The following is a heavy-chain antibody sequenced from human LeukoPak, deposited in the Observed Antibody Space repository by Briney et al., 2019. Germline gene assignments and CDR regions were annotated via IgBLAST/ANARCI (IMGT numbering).Heavy chain of an antibody. V-gene: IGHV3-23*01. CDR2: ISGSVGST. CDR1: GFTFSSYA. J-gene: IGHJ3*02. CDR3: AKDWDDAFDI. D-gene: IGHD1-26*01. Sequence: GGSLRLSCAASGFTFSSYAMSWVRQAPGKGLEWVSAISGSVGSTYYADSVKGRFTISRDNSKNTLYLQMNSLRAEDTVVYYCAKDWDDAFDIWGQGTMVTVSS.